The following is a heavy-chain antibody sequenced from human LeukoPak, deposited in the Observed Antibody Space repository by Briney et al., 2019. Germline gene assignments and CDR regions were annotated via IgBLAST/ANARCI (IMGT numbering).Heavy chain of an antibody. CDR2: IYYSGST. CDR3: ARRRGTGDPYFDY. Sequence: SETLSLTCTVSGGSISSSSYYWGWIRQPPGKGLEWIGSIYYSGSTYYNPSLKSRVTISVDTSKNQFSLKLSSVTAADTAVYYCARRRGTGDPYFDYWGQGTLVTVSS. CDR1: GGSISSSSYY. J-gene: IGHJ4*02. D-gene: IGHD7-27*01. V-gene: IGHV4-39*01.